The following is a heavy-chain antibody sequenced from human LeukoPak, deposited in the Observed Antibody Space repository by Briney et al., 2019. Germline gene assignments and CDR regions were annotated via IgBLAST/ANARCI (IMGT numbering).Heavy chain of an antibody. J-gene: IGHJ4*02. CDR2: IYHSGST. V-gene: IGHV4-30-2*01. Sequence: SETLSPTCTVSGGSISSGGYYWSWIRQPPGKGLEWIGYIYHSGSTYYNPSLKSRVTISVDRSKNQFSLKLSSVTAADTAVYYCARWAENDFWSGYSIDYWGQGTLVTVSS. CDR3: ARWAENDFWSGYSIDY. D-gene: IGHD3-3*01. CDR1: GGSISSGGYY.